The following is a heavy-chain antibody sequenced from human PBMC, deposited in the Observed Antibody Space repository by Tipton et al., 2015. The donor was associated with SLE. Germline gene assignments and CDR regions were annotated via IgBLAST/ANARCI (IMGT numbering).Heavy chain of an antibody. CDR1: LYSIGSGFY. V-gene: IGHV4-38-2*02. Sequence: TLSLTCTVSLYSIGSGFYWDWVRRPPGKGLEWIATMHHNGSTYYNPSLRSRVTISMDTSRNQFSLRLKSVTAADTAVYYCARDAGGSLGMGSYYYYMDVWGKGTTVTVSS. CDR3: ARDAGGSLGMGSYYYYMDV. CDR2: MHHNGST. D-gene: IGHD7-27*01. J-gene: IGHJ6*03.